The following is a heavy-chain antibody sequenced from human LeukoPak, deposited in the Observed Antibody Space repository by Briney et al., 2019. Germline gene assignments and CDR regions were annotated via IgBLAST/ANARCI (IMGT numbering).Heavy chain of an antibody. V-gene: IGHV4-39*07. J-gene: IGHJ6*02. CDR1: GGSISGSSYY. D-gene: IGHD6-13*01. Sequence: SETLSLTCTVSGGSISGSSYYWGWLRQPPGKGLEWIGSIYYSGSTYYNPSLKSRVTISVDTSKNQFSLKLSSVTAADTAVYYCPWYSSSWLDGMDVWGQGTTVTVSS. CDR3: PWYSSSWLDGMDV. CDR2: IYYSGST.